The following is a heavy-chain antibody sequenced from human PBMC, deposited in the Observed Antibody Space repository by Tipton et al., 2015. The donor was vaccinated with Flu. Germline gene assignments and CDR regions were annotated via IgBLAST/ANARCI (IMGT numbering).Heavy chain of an antibody. CDR3: ARDPATDDYGFGSHFDGMDG. Sequence: TLSLTCTVSGGSLSSFYWTWVRQPAGKGLEWIGRIYSSGITKYNPSLKSRVTISVDTSKNQFSLKLSSVTAADTAVYYCARDPATDDYGFGSHFDGMDGWGQGTTVTVSS. CDR2: IYSSGIT. CDR1: GGSLSSFY. J-gene: IGHJ6*02. D-gene: IGHD3-10*01. V-gene: IGHV4-4*07.